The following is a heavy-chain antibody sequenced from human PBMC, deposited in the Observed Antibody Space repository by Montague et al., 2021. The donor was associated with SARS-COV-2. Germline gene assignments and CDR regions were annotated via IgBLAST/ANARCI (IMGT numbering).Heavy chain of an antibody. D-gene: IGHD3-22*01. Sequence: SETLSLTCTVTGDSVISDEYYWGWIRQPPGKGLEWIGFIYDSGSTSYNPSLHSRVTITIDTSKNQFSLNLMSVTPADTAVYYCVKGSGYPWGQGTLVTVSS. CDR3: VKGSGYP. V-gene: IGHV4-61*08. CDR2: IYDSGST. J-gene: IGHJ5*02. CDR1: GDSVISDEYY.